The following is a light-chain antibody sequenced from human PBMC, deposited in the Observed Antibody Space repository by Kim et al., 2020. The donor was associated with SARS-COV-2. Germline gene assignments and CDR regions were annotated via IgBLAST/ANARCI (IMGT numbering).Light chain of an antibody. V-gene: IGKV1-8*01. J-gene: IGKJ3*01. CDR1: QGISSY. Sequence: AIRMTQSPSSFSASTGDRVTITCRASQGISSYLAWYQQKPGKAPQLLIYAASTLQGGVPSRFSGSGSETDFTLTISSLQPEDFGTYFCQQSYITPFTFGPGTKVDIK. CDR2: AAS. CDR3: QQSYITPFT.